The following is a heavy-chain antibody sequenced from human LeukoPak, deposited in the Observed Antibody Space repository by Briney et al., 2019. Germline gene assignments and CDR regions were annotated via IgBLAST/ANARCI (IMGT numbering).Heavy chain of an antibody. J-gene: IGHJ4*02. CDR3: ARDPDLGMGSSLLFDY. V-gene: IGHV4-4*07. D-gene: IGHD6-6*01. CDR1: GGSISSYY. CDR2: IYTSGST. Sequence: SETLSLTCTVSGGSISSYYWSWIRQPAGKGLEWIGRIYTSGSTNYNPSLKSRVTMSVDTSKNQFSLKLSSVTAADTAVYYCARDPDLGMGSSLLFDYWGQGTLVTVSS.